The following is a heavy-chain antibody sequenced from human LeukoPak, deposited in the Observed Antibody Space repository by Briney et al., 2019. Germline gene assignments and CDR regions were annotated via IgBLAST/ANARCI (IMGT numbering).Heavy chain of an antibody. J-gene: IGHJ4*02. D-gene: IGHD6-19*01. V-gene: IGHV1-69*13. CDR3: ARGTRYSSGWYAGY. CDR2: IIPIFGTA. CDR1: GGTFSSYA. Sequence: GASVKVSCKASGGTFSSYAISWVRQAPGQGLEWMGGIIPIFGTANYAQKFQGRVTITADESTSTAYMELSSLRSEDTAVYYCARGTRYSSGWYAGYWGQGTLVTVSS.